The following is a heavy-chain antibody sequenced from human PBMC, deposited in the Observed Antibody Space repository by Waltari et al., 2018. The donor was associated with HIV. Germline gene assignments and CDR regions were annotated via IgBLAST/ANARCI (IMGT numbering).Heavy chain of an antibody. V-gene: IGHV3-30*04. CDR3: ARDGHFYDSRPLDH. CDR1: GFTFRPFA. Sequence: QVQLVESGGGVVPPGGSLRLSCVASGFTFRPFAFHWVRQAPGKGLEWVALISYGGRNKVYADSVKGRFTISRDNSKNTLYLQMNSLRAEDTAVYYCARDGHFYDSRPLDHWGQGTLVTVSS. J-gene: IGHJ4*02. CDR2: ISYGGRNK. D-gene: IGHD3-22*01.